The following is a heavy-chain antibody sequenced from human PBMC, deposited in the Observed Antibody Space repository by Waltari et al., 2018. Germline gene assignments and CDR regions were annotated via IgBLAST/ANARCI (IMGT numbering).Heavy chain of an antibody. V-gene: IGHV3-48*01. J-gene: IGHJ4*02. D-gene: IGHD3-3*01. CDR1: GFTFSSYS. CDR3: ERGGINGDYDF. Sequence: EVQLVESGGGLVQPGGSLRLSCAASGFTFSSYSMTWGRQAPGKGLEWVSYISSSSSTIDYGDSVKGRFTISRDNDKNSLYLQMNSLRAEDTAVYYCERGGINGDYDFWGQGTLVTVSS. CDR2: ISSSSSTI.